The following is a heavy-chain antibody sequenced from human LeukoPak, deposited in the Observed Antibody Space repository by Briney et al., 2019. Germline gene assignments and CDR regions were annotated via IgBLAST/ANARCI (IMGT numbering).Heavy chain of an antibody. J-gene: IGHJ4*02. CDR2: ISGSGGCT. V-gene: IGHV3-23*01. CDR1: GFTFSNYA. D-gene: IGHD3-22*01. CDR3: ARASDYDSGGYYIGGSFDY. Sequence: PGGSLRLSCAASGFTFSNYAMSWVRQAPGKGLEWVSSISGSGGCTDYADSVKGRFSISRDNPKRTLYLQMNSLRAEDTAVYYCARASDYDSGGYYIGGSFDYWGQGTLVTVSS.